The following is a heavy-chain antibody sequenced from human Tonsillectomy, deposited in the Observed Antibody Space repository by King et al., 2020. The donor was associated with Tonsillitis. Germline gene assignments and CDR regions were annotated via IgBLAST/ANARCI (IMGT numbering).Heavy chain of an antibody. V-gene: IGHV3-23*04. CDR3: AKDRDFWSPHGMDV. CDR1: GFTFSSYA. Sequence: VQLVESGGGLIQPGGSLRLSCAASGFTFSSYAMNWVRQAPGKGLEWVSDISGSGGSTYYADSVGGRFAISRDNSKNTLYLQMNSLRAEDTAVYYCAKDRDFWSPHGMDVWGQGTTVTVSS. J-gene: IGHJ6*02. CDR2: ISGSGGST. D-gene: IGHD3-3*01.